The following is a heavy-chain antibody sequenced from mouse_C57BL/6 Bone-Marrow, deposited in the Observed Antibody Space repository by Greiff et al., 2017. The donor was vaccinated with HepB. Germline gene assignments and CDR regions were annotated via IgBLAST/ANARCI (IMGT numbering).Heavy chain of an antibody. Sequence: VKLQESGAELARPGASVKLSCKASGYTFTSYGISWVKQRTGQGLEWIGEIYPRSGNTYYNEKFKGKATLTADKSSSTAYMELRSLTSEDSAVYFCARRVITTVVATSWYFDVWGTGTTVTVSS. CDR3: ARRVITTVVATSWYFDV. CDR1: GYTFTSYG. J-gene: IGHJ1*03. CDR2: IYPRSGNT. D-gene: IGHD1-1*01. V-gene: IGHV1-81*01.